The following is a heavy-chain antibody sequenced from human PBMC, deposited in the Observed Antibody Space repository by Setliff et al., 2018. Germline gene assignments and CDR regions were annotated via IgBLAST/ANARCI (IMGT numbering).Heavy chain of an antibody. CDR1: GGSFNDYF. J-gene: IGHJ4*01. Sequence: PLETLSLTCAVYGGSFNDYFWTWIRQPPGKGLVWIGEINQSGNTNYNPSLKSRVTISADTSKNQFSLQLTSVTAADTAIYYCARSDDNFQYPDYWGQGTLVTVSS. D-gene: IGHD1-1*01. V-gene: IGHV4-34*01. CDR3: ARSDDNFQYPDY. CDR2: INQSGNT.